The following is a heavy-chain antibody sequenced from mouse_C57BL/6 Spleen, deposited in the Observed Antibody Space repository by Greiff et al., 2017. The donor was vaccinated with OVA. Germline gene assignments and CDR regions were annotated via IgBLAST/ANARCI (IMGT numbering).Heavy chain of an antibody. V-gene: IGHV7-3*01. Sequence: EVQVVESGGGLVQPGGSLSLSCAASGFTFTDYYMSWVRQPPGKALEWLGFIRNKANGYTTEYSASVKGRFTIFRDNSQSILYLQMNALRAEDSATYYCARYTLHWYFDVWGTGTTVTVSS. J-gene: IGHJ1*03. CDR2: IRNKANGYTT. CDR3: ARYTLHWYFDV. CDR1: GFTFTDYY.